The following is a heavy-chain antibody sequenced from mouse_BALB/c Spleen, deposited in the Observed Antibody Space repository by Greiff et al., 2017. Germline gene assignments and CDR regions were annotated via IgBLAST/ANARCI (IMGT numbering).Heavy chain of an antibody. J-gene: IGHJ1*01. CDR3: ARWGCGNHFDV. V-gene: IGHV5-17*02. CDR1: GFTFSSFG. D-gene: IGHD2-1*01. Sequence: EVQRVESGGGLVQPGGSRKLSCAASGFTFSSFGMHWVRQAPAKGLEWVAYISSGSSTIYYADTVKGRFTISRDNPKNTLFLQMTSLRSEDTAMYYCARWGCGNHFDVWGAGTTVTVSS. CDR2: ISSGSSTI.